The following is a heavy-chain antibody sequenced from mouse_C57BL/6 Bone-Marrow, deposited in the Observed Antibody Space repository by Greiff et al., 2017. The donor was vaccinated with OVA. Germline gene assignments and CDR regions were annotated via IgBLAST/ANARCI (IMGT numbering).Heavy chain of an antibody. CDR3: ARCDYDGGYYFDY. D-gene: IGHD2-4*01. CDR2: IYPRSGNT. Sequence: QVQLQQSGAELARPGASVKLSCKASGYTFTSYGISWVKQRTGQGLEWIGEIYPRSGNTYYNEKFKGKATLTADKSSSTAYMELRSLTSEDSAVYFCARCDYDGGYYFDYWGQGTTLSVSS. V-gene: IGHV1-81*01. CDR1: GYTFTSYG. J-gene: IGHJ2*01.